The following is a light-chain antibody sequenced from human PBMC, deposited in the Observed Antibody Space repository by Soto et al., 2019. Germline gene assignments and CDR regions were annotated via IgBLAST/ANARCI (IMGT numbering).Light chain of an antibody. V-gene: IGLV2-11*01. J-gene: IGLJ2*01. CDR1: SRDIGDYNY. Sequence: QSALTQPRSVSGSPGQSVTLSCTGTSRDIGDYNYVSWYQQHPGKAPKLMISDASKRPSGVPDRFSGSKSGNTASLTISGLQGEDEADYYCCSYSGIDPVVFGGGTELTVL. CDR3: CSYSGIDPVV. CDR2: DAS.